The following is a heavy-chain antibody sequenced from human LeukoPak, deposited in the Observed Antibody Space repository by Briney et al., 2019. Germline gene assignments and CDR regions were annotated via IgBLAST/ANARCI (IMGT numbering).Heavy chain of an antibody. Sequence: SETLSLTCTVSGGSISSYYWSWIRQPPGKGLEWIGYIYYSGSTNYNPSLKSRVTISVDTSKNQFSLKLSSVTAADTAVYYCARVYSGSWYVPEEIDYWGQGTLVTVSS. J-gene: IGHJ4*02. V-gene: IGHV4-59*08. CDR2: IYYSGST. CDR1: GGSISSYY. CDR3: ARVYSGSWYVPEEIDY. D-gene: IGHD6-13*01.